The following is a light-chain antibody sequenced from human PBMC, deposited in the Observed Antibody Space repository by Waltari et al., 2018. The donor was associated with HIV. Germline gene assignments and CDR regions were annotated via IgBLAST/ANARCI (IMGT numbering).Light chain of an antibody. Sequence: QLVLTQSPSASASLGASVRLTCTLRSGHSTYAIAWHQQRPEQGPRYLMRINSEGTYNKGDGIPDRFSGSSSWAERYLSISSLQSEDEADYYCQTWGTGMVFGGGTKLTVL. CDR2: INSEGTY. J-gene: IGLJ2*01. CDR3: QTWGTGMV. V-gene: IGLV4-69*01. CDR1: SGHSTYA.